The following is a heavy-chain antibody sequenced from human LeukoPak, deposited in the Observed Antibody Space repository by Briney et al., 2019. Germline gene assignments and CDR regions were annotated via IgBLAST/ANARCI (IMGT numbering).Heavy chain of an antibody. J-gene: IGHJ4*02. Sequence: PGGSLRLSCAASGFSFSNAWMNWVRQAPGRGLEGVGRIKSKTDGGTTDYAAPVKGRFTISRDDSKNTLYLQMNSLKTEDTAVYYCTTDGYYGSGSYLCWGQGTLVTVSS. D-gene: IGHD3-10*01. CDR2: IKSKTDGGTT. CDR1: GFSFSNAW. V-gene: IGHV3-15*07. CDR3: TTDGYYGSGSYLC.